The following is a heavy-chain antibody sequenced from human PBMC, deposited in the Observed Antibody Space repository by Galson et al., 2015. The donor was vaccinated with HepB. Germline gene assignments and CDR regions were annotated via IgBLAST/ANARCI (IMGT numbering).Heavy chain of an antibody. Sequence: SLRLSCAASGFNFSLYSMNWVCQAPGKGLEWVSSISSSGSYIYYGDSVKGRCTVSRDSAKTAVYLQMNSLRGDDTAVYYCARALPSGIRGGRVFDHWGQGTLVTVSS. J-gene: IGHJ4*02. V-gene: IGHV3-21*03. CDR1: GFNFSLYS. CDR3: ARALPSGIRGGRVFDH. D-gene: IGHD3-10*01. CDR2: ISSSGSYI.